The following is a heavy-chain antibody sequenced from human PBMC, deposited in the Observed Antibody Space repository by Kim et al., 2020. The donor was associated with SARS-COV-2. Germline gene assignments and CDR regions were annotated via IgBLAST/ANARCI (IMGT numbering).Heavy chain of an antibody. CDR1: GFTFDDYT. D-gene: IGHD3-3*01. V-gene: IGHV3-9*01. J-gene: IGHJ6*02. CDR3: TKDGSYYDFWSGSGGDHYGMDV. CDR2: ISWNSDNI. Sequence: GGSLRLSCSASGFTFDDYTMHWVRQPPGKGLEWVSGISWNSDNIVYADSVRGRFTISRDNAKNSLYLQMNSLRPEDTALYYCTKDGSYYDFWSGSGGDHYGMDVWGQGTTVTVAS.